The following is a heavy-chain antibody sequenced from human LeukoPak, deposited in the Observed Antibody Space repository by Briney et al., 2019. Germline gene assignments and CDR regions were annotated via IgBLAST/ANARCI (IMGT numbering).Heavy chain of an antibody. Sequence: ASVKVSCKASGGTFSSYAISWVRQAPGQGLEWMGWISAYNGNTNYAQKLQGRVTMTTDTSTSTAYMELRSLRSDDTAVYYCARDQDIVVVPADDAFDIWGQGTMVTVSS. V-gene: IGHV1-18*01. D-gene: IGHD2-2*01. J-gene: IGHJ3*02. CDR3: ARDQDIVVVPADDAFDI. CDR2: ISAYNGNT. CDR1: GGTFSSYA.